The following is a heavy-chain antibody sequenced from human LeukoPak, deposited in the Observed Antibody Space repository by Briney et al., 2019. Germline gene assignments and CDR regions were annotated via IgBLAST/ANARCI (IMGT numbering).Heavy chain of an antibody. D-gene: IGHD1-26*01. CDR3: ARDVYSGSHGGWYFDL. V-gene: IGHV4-30-4*08. Sequence: NPSQTLSLTCTVSGGSISSGDYYRSWIRQPPGKGLEWIGYIYYSGSTYYNPSLKSRVTISVDTSKNQFSLKLSSVTAADTAVYYCARDVYSGSHGGWYFDLWGRGTLVTVSS. CDR1: GGSISSGDYY. J-gene: IGHJ2*01. CDR2: IYYSGST.